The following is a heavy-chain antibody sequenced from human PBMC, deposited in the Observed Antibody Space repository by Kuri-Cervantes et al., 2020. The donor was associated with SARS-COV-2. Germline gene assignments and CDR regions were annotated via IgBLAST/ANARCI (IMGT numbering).Heavy chain of an antibody. CDR3: ARVDPTIYDAFDI. Sequence: ASVKVSCKASGYTFTSHDINWVRQATGQGLKWMGWMNPNSGGTNYAQKFQGRVTMTRDTSISTAYMELSRRRSDDTAVYYCARVDPTIYDAFDIWGQGTMVTVSS. CDR2: MNPNSGGT. CDR1: GYTFTSHD. J-gene: IGHJ3*02. V-gene: IGHV1-2*02.